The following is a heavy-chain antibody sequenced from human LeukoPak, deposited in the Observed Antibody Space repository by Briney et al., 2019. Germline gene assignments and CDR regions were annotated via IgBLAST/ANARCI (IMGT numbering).Heavy chain of an antibody. J-gene: IGHJ5*02. D-gene: IGHD6-6*01. V-gene: IGHV1-2*02. Sequence: ASVKVSCKASGYTFTGYYMHWVRQAPGQGLEWMGWINPNSGGTNYAQKFQGRVTMTTDTSTSTAYMELRSLRSDDTAVYYCARGIEYSSSFGWFDPWGQGTLVTVSS. CDR1: GYTFTGYY. CDR3: ARGIEYSSSFGWFDP. CDR2: INPNSGGT.